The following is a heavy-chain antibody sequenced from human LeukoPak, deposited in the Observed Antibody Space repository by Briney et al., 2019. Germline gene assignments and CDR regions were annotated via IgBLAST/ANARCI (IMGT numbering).Heavy chain of an antibody. D-gene: IGHD2-2*01. CDR3: ARRGYCSSTSCYFDY. J-gene: IGHJ4*02. V-gene: IGHV3-21*01. CDR1: GFTVSSNY. CDR2: ISSSSSYI. Sequence: GGSLRLSCAASGFTVSSNYMSWVRQAPGKGLEWVSSISSSSSYIYYADSVKGRFTISRDNAKNSLYLQMNSLRAEDTAVYYCARRGYCSSTSCYFDYWGQGTLVTVSS.